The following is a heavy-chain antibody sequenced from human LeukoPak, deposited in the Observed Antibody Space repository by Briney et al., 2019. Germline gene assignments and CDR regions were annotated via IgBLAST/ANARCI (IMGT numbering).Heavy chain of an antibody. J-gene: IGHJ4*02. D-gene: IGHD6-19*01. CDR3: ARDGPIAVAGSPIDY. CDR2: INSGGSGT. Sequence: PSGGSLRLSCAASGFAFSSNWMHSVRQTPGKGLVWVSRINSGGSGTSYADSVEGRFTISRDNAKNTLYLQMNSLRAEDTAVYYCARDGPIAVAGSPIDYWGQGTLVTVSS. CDR1: GFAFSSNW. V-gene: IGHV3-74*01.